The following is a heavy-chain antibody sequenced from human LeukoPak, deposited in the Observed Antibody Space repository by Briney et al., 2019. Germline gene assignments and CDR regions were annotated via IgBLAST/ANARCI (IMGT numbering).Heavy chain of an antibody. CDR1: GFTFTSSA. V-gene: IGHV1-58*01. D-gene: IGHD6-13*01. CDR3: AADLPGIAAAGHYYYYYMDV. J-gene: IGHJ6*03. CDR2: IVVGSGNT. Sequence: SVKVSCKASGFTFTSSAVQWVRQARGQRLEWIGWIVVGSGNTNYAQKFQERVTITRDMSTSTAYMELSSLRSEDTAVYYCAADLPGIAAAGHYYYYYMDVWGKGTTVTVSS.